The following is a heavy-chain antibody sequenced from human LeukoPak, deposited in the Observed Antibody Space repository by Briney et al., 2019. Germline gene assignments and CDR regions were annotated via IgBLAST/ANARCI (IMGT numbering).Heavy chain of an antibody. V-gene: IGHV4-59*08. CDR1: GGSISTYY. J-gene: IGHJ5*02. CDR2: IYYSGST. D-gene: IGHD6-6*01. CDR3: AHGQLPHPFWFDP. Sequence: PSETLSLTCTVSGGSISTYYWSWIRQPPGKGLEWIGYIYYSGSTNYNPSLKSRVTISVDTSKSQFSLKLSSVTAADTAVYYCAHGQLPHPFWFDPWGQGTLVTVSS.